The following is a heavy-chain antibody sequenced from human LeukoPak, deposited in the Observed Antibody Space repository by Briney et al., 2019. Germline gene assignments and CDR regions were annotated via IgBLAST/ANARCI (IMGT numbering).Heavy chain of an antibody. J-gene: IGHJ4*02. D-gene: IGHD3-3*01. CDR2: INPNSGGT. CDR1: GYTFTGYY. V-gene: IGHV1-2*02. CDR3: ARDARFLEWLFSFDY. Sequence: ASVKVSCKASGYTFTGYYMHWVRQAPGQGLEWMGWINPNSGGTNYAQKFQGRVTMTRDTSISTAYMELSRLRSDDTAVYYCARDARFLEWLFSFDYWGQGTLVTVSS.